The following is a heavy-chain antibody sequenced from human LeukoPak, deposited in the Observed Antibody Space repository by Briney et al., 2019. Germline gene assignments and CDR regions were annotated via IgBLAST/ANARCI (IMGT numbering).Heavy chain of an antibody. CDR2: IYHSGST. D-gene: IGHD6-13*01. J-gene: IGHJ6*04. Sequence: SETLSLTCAVSGGSISSSNWWSWVRQPPGKGLEWIGEIYHSGSTNYNPSLKSRVTISVDKSKNQFSLKLSSVTAADTAVYYCARLNLSNLAAAGSYYYGMDVWGKGTTVTASS. CDR1: GGSISSSNW. CDR3: ARLNLSNLAAAGSYYYGMDV. V-gene: IGHV4-4*02.